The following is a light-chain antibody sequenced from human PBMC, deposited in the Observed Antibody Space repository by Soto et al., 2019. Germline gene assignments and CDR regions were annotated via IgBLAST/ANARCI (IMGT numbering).Light chain of an antibody. Sequence: EIVMTQAPATPALVPGDRGNPSCKASQSVSSNLAWYQQKPGQAPRLLIYGASPRATGIPARFSGSGSGTEFTLTISRLEPEDFAVYYCQQYGSSPRTFGQGAKVDIK. CDR2: GAS. J-gene: IGKJ1*01. CDR3: QQYGSSPRT. CDR1: QSVSSN. V-gene: IGKV3-15*01.